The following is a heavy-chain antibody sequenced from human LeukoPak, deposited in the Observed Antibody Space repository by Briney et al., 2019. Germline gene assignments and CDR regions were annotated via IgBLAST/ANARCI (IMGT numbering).Heavy chain of an antibody. V-gene: IGHV3-30-3*01. D-gene: IGHD6-19*01. CDR3: ARGIRYGSGWYYFDY. CDR2: ISYDGSNQ. Sequence: PGGSLRLSCAASGFTFTSYAMHWVRQAPGKGLEWVGIISYDGSNQYYADSVKGRFTISRDNSKNLLFLQMNGLRIEDTAVYNCARGIRYGSGWYYFDYWGQGTPVTVSP. J-gene: IGHJ4*02. CDR1: GFTFTSYA.